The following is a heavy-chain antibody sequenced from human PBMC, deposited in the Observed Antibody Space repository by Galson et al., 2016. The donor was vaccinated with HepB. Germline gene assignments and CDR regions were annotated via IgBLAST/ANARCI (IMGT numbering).Heavy chain of an antibody. J-gene: IGHJ6*03. Sequence: SLRLSCAASSGFPFSSYGLHWVRQAPGKALEWVAVISCVGTNIFYADSVKGRFTISRDNSKNTLYLQMNSLRREDTAVYYCAKDPRRILGGTVVGDYYNYYMDVWGKGTTVIASS. V-gene: IGHV3-30*18. D-gene: IGHD1-26*01. CDR3: AKDPRRILGGTVVGDYYNYYMDV. CDR1: GFPFSSYG. CDR2: ISCVGTNI.